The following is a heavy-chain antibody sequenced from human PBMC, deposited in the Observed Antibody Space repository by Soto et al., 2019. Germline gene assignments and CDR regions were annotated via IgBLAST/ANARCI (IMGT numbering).Heavy chain of an antibody. CDR3: ARGRPDYYYYGMDV. D-gene: IGHD5-12*01. J-gene: IGHJ6*02. CDR2: ISGSGGST. CDR1: GFTFISYA. Sequence: PWGSLRLSCAASGFTFISYAIICFRQSPGKGLEWVSAISGSGGSTYYADSVKGRFTISRDSSKNTLYLQMNSLRAEDTAVYYCARGRPDYYYYGMDVWGQGTTVTVSS. V-gene: IGHV3-23*01.